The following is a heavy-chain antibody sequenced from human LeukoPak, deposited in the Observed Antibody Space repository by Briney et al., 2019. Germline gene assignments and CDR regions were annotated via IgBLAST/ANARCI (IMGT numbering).Heavy chain of an antibody. CDR2: IYYSGST. J-gene: IGHJ4*02. D-gene: IGHD3-10*01. Sequence: SETLSLTCTVSGGSISSGSYYWGWIRQPPGKGLEWIGYIYYSGSTNYNPSLKSRVTISVDTSKNQFSLKLSSVTAADTAVYYCARTRITMVRGVIYFDYWGQGTLVTVSS. CDR3: ARTRITMVRGVIYFDY. CDR1: GGSISSGSYY. V-gene: IGHV4-61*01.